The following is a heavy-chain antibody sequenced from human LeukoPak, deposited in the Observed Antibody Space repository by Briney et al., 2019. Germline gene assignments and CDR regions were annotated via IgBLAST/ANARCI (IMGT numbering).Heavy chain of an antibody. J-gene: IGHJ4*02. CDR3: ARGRSGLAAAGTYDY. CDR2: ISPKSGRT. V-gene: IGHV1-8*01. D-gene: IGHD6-13*01. CDR1: GYTFTSSD. Sequence: VASVKVSCKASGYTFTSSDINWVRQATGQGLEWMGWISPKSGRTGYAKKFQARVSMTMNTSISTAYMEVSSLRFEDTAVYYCARGRSGLAAAGTYDYWGQGTLITVSS.